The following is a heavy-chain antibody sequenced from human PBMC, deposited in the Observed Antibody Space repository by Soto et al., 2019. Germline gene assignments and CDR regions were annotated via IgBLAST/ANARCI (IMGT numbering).Heavy chain of an antibody. Sequence: SETLSLTCAVSGASISNNNWWTWVRQPPGKGLEWIGEIYHSGSTNYNPSLKSRVTISVDKSKNQFSLKLSSVTAADTAVYYCARGAYYDILTGFNYYYYYGMDVWGQGTTVTVSS. CDR3: ARGAYYDILTGFNYYYYYGMDV. J-gene: IGHJ6*02. CDR1: GASISNNNW. D-gene: IGHD3-9*01. V-gene: IGHV4-4*02. CDR2: IYHSGST.